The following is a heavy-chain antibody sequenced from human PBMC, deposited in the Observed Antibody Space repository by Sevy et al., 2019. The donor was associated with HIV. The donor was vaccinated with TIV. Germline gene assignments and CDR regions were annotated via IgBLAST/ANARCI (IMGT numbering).Heavy chain of an antibody. CDR1: GFNLSPYW. Sequence: GGSLRLSCVASGFNLSPYWMTWVRQAPGKGLEWVANIKQDGNEKYYVDSVKGRFTVSRDNAKNAPYLQMYSLRVEDTAVYFCASNTYHYDSNTYYPVYWGRGTRVTVSS. V-gene: IGHV3-7*01. CDR2: IKQDGNEK. CDR3: ASNTYHYDSNTYYPVY. J-gene: IGHJ4*02. D-gene: IGHD3-22*01.